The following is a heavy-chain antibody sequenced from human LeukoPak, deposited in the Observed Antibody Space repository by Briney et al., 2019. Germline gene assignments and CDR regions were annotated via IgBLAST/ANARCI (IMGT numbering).Heavy chain of an antibody. V-gene: IGHV4-61*05. CDR1: GGSISSSSYY. Sequence: SETLSLICTVSGGSISSSSYYWGWIRQPPGKGLEWIGYIYYSGSTNYNPSLKSRVTISVDTSKNQFSLKLSSVTAADTAVYYCARVKDGYNKFDYWGQGTLVTVSS. CDR2: IYYSGST. D-gene: IGHD5-24*01. J-gene: IGHJ4*02. CDR3: ARVKDGYNKFDY.